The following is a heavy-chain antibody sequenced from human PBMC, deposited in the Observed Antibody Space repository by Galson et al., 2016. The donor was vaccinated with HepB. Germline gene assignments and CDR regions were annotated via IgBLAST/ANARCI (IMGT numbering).Heavy chain of an antibody. V-gene: IGHV3-72*01. CDR3: VKIDPSDWRDS. D-gene: IGHD1-1*01. CDR2: RRNKARSYTT. J-gene: IGHJ4*02. Sequence: SLRLSCAASGFIFGDHYIDWVRQAPGRGLEWVGRRRNKARSYTTDYAASVRGRSTLSRDYSQNTLYLKMNRLKIEETAGYFCVKIDPSDWRDSWGQGTLVTVSS. CDR1: GFIFGDHY.